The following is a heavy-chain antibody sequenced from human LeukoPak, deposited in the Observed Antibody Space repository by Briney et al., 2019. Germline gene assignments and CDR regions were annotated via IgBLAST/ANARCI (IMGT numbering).Heavy chain of an antibody. CDR1: GESFSGYY. V-gene: IGHV4-34*01. D-gene: IGHD2-15*01. J-gene: IGHJ4*02. CDR3: ARLGYCSGGSCYSLDY. Sequence: SETLSLTCAVYGESFSGYYWSWIRQPPGKGPEWIGEINHSGSTNYNPSLKSRVTISVDTSKNQFSLKLSSVTAADTAEYYCARLGYCSGGSCYSLDYWGQGTLVTVSS. CDR2: INHSGST.